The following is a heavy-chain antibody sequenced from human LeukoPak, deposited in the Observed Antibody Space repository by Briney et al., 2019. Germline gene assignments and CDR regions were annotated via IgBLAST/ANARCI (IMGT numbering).Heavy chain of an antibody. Sequence: GGSLRLSCAASGFTFSSYAMSWVRQAPGKGLEWVSAISGSGGSTYYADSVKGRFTISRDNSKNTLYLQMNSLRAEDTAVYYCAKDPVPRRGCSGYVYDYWGQGTLVTVSS. V-gene: IGHV3-23*01. CDR3: AKDPVPRRGCSGYVYDY. CDR1: GFTFSSYA. CDR2: ISGSGGST. D-gene: IGHD5-12*01. J-gene: IGHJ4*02.